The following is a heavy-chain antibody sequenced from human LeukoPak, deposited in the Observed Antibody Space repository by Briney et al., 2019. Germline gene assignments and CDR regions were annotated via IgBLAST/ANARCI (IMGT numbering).Heavy chain of an antibody. CDR2: INPNSGGT. V-gene: IGHV1-2*02. Sequence: ASVKVSCKASGYTFTGYFIHWVRQAPGQGLEWMGLINPNSGGTNYAQKFQGRVAMTRDTSISTAYMELSRLRSDDTALYYCAREVRAVVAAFFDYWGQGSLVTVSS. J-gene: IGHJ4*02. CDR1: GYTFTGYF. CDR3: AREVRAVVAAFFDY. D-gene: IGHD2-15*01.